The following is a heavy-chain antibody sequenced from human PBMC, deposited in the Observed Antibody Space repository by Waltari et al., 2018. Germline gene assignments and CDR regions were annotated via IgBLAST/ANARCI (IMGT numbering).Heavy chain of an antibody. V-gene: IGHV3-7*04. D-gene: IGHD1-26*01. Sequence: EVQLVESGGGLVQPGGSLRLPCAGLGFTFSNFWMSWGRQGAGEGLEWVANIGEDGSAKNYVDSVKGRVTISRDNAKNSLYLQMNSLRAEDTAMYYCARGAKGDTWGQGTLVTVSS. CDR2: IGEDGSAK. CDR1: GFTFSNFW. J-gene: IGHJ5*02. CDR3: ARGAKGDT.